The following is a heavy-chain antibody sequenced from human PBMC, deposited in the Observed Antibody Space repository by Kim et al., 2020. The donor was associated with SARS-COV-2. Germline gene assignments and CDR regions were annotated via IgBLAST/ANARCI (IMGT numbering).Heavy chain of an antibody. CDR1: GGSITSGSYY. J-gene: IGHJ6*02. V-gene: IGHV4-61*02. CDR3: ARVTQAPSNSDFLTGSLSYYYYGWAV. D-gene: IGHD3-9*01. Sequence: SETLSLTCTVSGGSITSGSYYWNWIRQPAGKGLEWIGRIYISGSIQYNPSLKSRVTISIDTSNNQFSLKLSAVTAADTAVYYCARVTQAPSNSDFLTGSLSYYYYGWAVWGQGTTVTVSS. CDR2: IYISGSI.